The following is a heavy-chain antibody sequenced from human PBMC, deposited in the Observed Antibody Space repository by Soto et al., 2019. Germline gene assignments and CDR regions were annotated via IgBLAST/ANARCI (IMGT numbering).Heavy chain of an antibody. CDR3: ARVASTTTVIKF. Sequence: ASVKVSCKAAGYTFTGYYMHWVRQAPGQGLEWMGWINPNSGGTNYAQKFQGRVTMTRDTSISTAYMELSRLRSDDTAVYYCARVASTTTVIKFWGQGTLVTVSS. J-gene: IGHJ4*02. D-gene: IGHD4-17*01. CDR1: GYTFTGYY. V-gene: IGHV1-2*02. CDR2: INPNSGGT.